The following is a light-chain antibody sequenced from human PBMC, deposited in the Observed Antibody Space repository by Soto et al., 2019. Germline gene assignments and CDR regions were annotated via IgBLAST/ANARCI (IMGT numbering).Light chain of an antibody. Sequence: ETVLTQSPGSLSLYPGERATLSCRASQSVSRSYLAWYQQKPGEAPRLLIYDASTRATGVPTRFSGSRSGAEFTPTINSLQSEDFAVYCCQQYNSWPPTFGQGTKVDI. CDR1: QSVSRSY. J-gene: IGKJ1*01. CDR2: DAS. V-gene: IGKV3-15*01. CDR3: QQYNSWPPT.